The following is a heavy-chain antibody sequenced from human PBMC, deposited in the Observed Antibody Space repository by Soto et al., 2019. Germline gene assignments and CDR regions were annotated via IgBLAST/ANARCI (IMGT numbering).Heavy chain of an antibody. V-gene: IGHV4-59*11. J-gene: IGHJ4*02. CDR3: ARGAEYSGYYFDY. D-gene: IGHD5-12*01. CDR1: GASISNHY. CDR2: IYYSGST. Sequence: LSLTCTVSGASISNHYWSWVRQPPGKGLEWIGYIYYSGSTNYNPSLKSRLTMSLDTSKNQFSLILNSVTAADTAVYYCARGAEYSGYYFDYWAQGTLVTVSS.